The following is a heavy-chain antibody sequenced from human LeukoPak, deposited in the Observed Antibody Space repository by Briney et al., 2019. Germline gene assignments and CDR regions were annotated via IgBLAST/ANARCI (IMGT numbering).Heavy chain of an antibody. CDR2: IRYDGSNK. CDR3: AKRGYCSGGTCYPPPFDI. CDR1: GFTFSSYG. D-gene: IGHD2-15*01. Sequence: GGSLRLSCAASGFTFSSYGMHWVRQAPGKGLEWVAFIRYDGSNKYYADSVKGRFTISRDNSKNTLYLLMNSLRAEDTAMYYCAKRGYCSGGTCYPPPFDIWGQGTMVTVSS. J-gene: IGHJ3*02. V-gene: IGHV3-30*02.